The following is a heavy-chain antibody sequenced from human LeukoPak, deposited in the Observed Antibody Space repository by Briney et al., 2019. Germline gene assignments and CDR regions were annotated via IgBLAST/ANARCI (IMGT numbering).Heavy chain of an antibody. Sequence: GGSLRLSCAASGFTFSSYVMHWVRQAPGKGLEWVAIISYDGSNEYYADSVKGRFTVTRDNAKGSVSLQMNSLRAEDTAVYYCARDINSVAFDMWGQGTVVTVSS. CDR2: ISYDGSNE. CDR3: ARDINSVAFDM. CDR1: GFTFSSYV. V-gene: IGHV3-30*04. J-gene: IGHJ3*02. D-gene: IGHD1-1*01.